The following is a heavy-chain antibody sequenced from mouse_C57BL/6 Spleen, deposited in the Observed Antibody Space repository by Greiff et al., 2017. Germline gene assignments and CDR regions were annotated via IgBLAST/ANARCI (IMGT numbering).Heavy chain of an antibody. J-gene: IGHJ1*03. V-gene: IGHV5-4*01. CDR1: GFTFSSYA. Sequence: EVQGVESGGGLVKPGGSLKLSCAASGFTFSSYAMSWVRQTPEKRLEWVATISDGGSYTYYPDNVKGRFTISRDNAKNNLYLQMSHLKSEDTAMYYCARDPYYYGSYWYFDVWGTGTTVTVSS. CDR3: ARDPYYYGSYWYFDV. CDR2: ISDGGSYT. D-gene: IGHD1-1*01.